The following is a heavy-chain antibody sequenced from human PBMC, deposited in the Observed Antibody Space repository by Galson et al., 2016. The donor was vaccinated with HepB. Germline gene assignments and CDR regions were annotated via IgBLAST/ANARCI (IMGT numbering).Heavy chain of an antibody. CDR2: IRHSGGRT. D-gene: IGHD2-15*01. J-gene: IGHJ4*02. V-gene: IGHV3-23*01. CDR1: GFTFSSYA. Sequence: SLRLSCAASGFTFSSYAMTWVRQAPGKGLEWVSGIRHSGGRTYYADSVNGRFTISRDNSKNTLYLQMNSLRAEDTAVYYCAKGDQDIVMVVVALDSWGQGTLVTVSS. CDR3: AKGDQDIVMVVVALDS.